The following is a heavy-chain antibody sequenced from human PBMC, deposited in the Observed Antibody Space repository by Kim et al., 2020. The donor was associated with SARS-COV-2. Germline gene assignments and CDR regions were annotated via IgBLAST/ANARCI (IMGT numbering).Heavy chain of an antibody. CDR3: SRGHSDYDCWYFDV. V-gene: IGHV3-48*02. D-gene: IGHD5-12*01. Sequence: GGSLRLSCAASGFTFSSYCMNWVRQAPGKGLEWVSYISSSKETIYYADSVKGRFTISRDNARNSLFLQMNTLRDEDTAVYYCSRGHSDYDCWYFDVWGRGTLVTVSS. CDR2: ISSSKETI. CDR1: GFTFSSYC. J-gene: IGHJ2*01.